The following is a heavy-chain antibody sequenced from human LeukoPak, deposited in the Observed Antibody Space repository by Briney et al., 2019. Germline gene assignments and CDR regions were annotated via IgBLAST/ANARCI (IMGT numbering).Heavy chain of an antibody. J-gene: IGHJ6*02. V-gene: IGHV3-48*04. CDR1: GFTVSTNH. CDR2: TSSSSSTI. CDR3: ARLRYYGMDV. Sequence: GGSLRLSCVASGFTVSTNHMNWVRRAPGRGLEWVSYTSSSSSTIYYADSVKSRFTISRDNAKNSLYLQMNSLRAEDTAVYYCARLRYYGMDVWGQGTTVTVSS.